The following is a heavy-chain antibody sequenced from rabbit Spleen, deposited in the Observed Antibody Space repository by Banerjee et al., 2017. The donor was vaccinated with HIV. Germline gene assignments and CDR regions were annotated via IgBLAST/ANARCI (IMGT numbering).Heavy chain of an antibody. CDR2: VGSGATGNT. D-gene: IGHD8-1*01. Sequence: QSLEESGGDLVKPGASLTLTCTVSGFSFSSNWICWVRQAPGKGLEWIGCVGSGATGNTYYASWAKGRFTISKTSSTTLTLQMTSLTAADTATYFCARDTGSSFSSYGMDLWGQGTLVTVS. CDR1: GFSFSSNW. V-gene: IGHV1S40*01. J-gene: IGHJ6*01. CDR3: ARDTGSSFSSYGMDL.